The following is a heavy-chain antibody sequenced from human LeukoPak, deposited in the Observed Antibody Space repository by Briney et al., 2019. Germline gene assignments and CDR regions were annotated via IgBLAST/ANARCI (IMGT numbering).Heavy chain of an antibody. J-gene: IGHJ5*02. CDR1: GFTFSRYS. D-gene: IGHD3-22*01. CDR3: ARGPPLDYYDITWFDP. CDR2: IRSSSSYI. V-gene: IGHV3-21*01. Sequence: GGSLRLSCAASGFTFSRYSMNWGRQAPGKGLEWVSSIRSSSSYIYYTDSVKGRFTISRDNAKNSLYLQMNSLRAEDTAVYYCARGPPLDYYDITWFDPWGQGTLVTVSS.